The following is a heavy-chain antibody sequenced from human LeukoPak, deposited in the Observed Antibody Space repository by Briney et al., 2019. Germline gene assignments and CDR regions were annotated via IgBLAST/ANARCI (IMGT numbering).Heavy chain of an antibody. CDR1: GGTFSSYA. V-gene: IGHV1-69*13. D-gene: IGHD5-18*01. Sequence: SVKVSCKASGGTFSSYAISWVRQALGQGLEWMGGIIPIFGTANYAQKFQGRVTITADESTSTAYMELSSLRSEDTAVYYCARDRVVDTAMVIHYYGMDVWGQGTTVTVSS. J-gene: IGHJ6*02. CDR2: IIPIFGTA. CDR3: ARDRVVDTAMVIHYYGMDV.